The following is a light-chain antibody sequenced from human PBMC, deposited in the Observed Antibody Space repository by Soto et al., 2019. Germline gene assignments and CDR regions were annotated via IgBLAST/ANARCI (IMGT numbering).Light chain of an antibody. CDR3: QSYDSSLSGWV. J-gene: IGLJ1*01. CDR1: SSNIGAGYD. Sequence: QSVLTQPPSVSGAPGQRVTISCTGSSSNIGAGYDVHWYQQLPGTAPKLLIYGNSNRPSGVPDRFSGSKSGTSASLAITGLQAEDEADYYCQSYDSSLSGWVFGTGTKVTVI. CDR2: GNS. V-gene: IGLV1-40*01.